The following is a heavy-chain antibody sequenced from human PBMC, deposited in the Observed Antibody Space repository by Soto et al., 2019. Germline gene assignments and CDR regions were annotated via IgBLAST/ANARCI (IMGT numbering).Heavy chain of an antibody. V-gene: IGHV3-23*01. CDR3: ASDNYYYYYMDV. CDR1: GFTFSSYA. Sequence: GGSLRLSCAASGFTFSSYAMSWVRQAPGKGLEWVSAISGSAGCTYYADSVKGRFTISRDNSKNTLYLQMNSLRAEDTAVYYCASDNYYYYYMDVWGKGTTVTVSS. J-gene: IGHJ6*03. CDR2: ISGSAGCT. D-gene: IGHD2-21*02.